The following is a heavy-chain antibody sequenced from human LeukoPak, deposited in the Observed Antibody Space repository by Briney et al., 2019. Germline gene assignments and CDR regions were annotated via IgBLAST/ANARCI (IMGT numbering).Heavy chain of an antibody. V-gene: IGHV1-2*02. Sequence: GASVKVSCKASGYTFTGYYMHWVRQAPGQGLEWMGWINPNSGGTNYAQKFQGRVTMTRDTSISTAYMELSRLRSDDTAVYYCARLYYGSGSYYISPYYYYYMDVWGKGTTVTISS. J-gene: IGHJ6*03. CDR1: GYTFTGYY. CDR3: ARLYYGSGSYYISPYYYYYMDV. CDR2: INPNSGGT. D-gene: IGHD3-10*01.